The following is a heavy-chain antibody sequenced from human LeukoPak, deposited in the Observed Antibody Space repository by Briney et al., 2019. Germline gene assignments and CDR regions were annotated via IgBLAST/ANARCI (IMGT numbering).Heavy chain of an antibody. V-gene: IGHV3-23*01. J-gene: IGHJ4*02. CDR3: ARDRSRSIDY. CDR1: GFTFSSYA. D-gene: IGHD6-6*01. Sequence: GGSLRLSCAASGFTFSSYAMTWVRQAPGKGLEWVSAISGSGGSTYYADSVKGRFTISRDNAKNTLYLQMNNLRAEDTAVYYCARDRSRSIDYWGQGTLVTVSS. CDR2: ISGSGGST.